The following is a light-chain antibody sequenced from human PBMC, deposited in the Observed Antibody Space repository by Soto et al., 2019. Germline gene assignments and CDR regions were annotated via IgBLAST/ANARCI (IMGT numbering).Light chain of an antibody. CDR3: QQYGSASIT. CDR2: GAS. J-gene: IGKJ5*01. V-gene: IGKV3-20*01. Sequence: EIVLTQSPGTLSLSPGEGATLSCRASQSVSSSYLAWYQQKPGQAPRLLIYGASSRATGIPDRFSGSGSGTDFTLTISRLEPEDFAVYYCQQYGSASITFGQGTRLDI. CDR1: QSVSSSY.